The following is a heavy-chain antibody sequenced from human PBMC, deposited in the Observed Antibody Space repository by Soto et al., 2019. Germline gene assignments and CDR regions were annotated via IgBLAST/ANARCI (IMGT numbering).Heavy chain of an antibody. Sequence: ASVKVSCKASGYTFTSYGISWVRQAPGQGLEWMGWISAYNGNTNYAQKLQGRVTMTTDTSTSTAYMELRSLRSDDTAVYDCARDSPDYSSSWYDAFDIWGQGTMVTVSS. V-gene: IGHV1-18*01. CDR1: GYTFTSYG. CDR2: ISAYNGNT. D-gene: IGHD6-13*01. CDR3: ARDSPDYSSSWYDAFDI. J-gene: IGHJ3*02.